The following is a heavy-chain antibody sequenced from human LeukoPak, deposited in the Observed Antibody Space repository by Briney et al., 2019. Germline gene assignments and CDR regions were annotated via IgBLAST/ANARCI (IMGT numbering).Heavy chain of an antibody. CDR3: ARDLYGDRDY. D-gene: IGHD4-17*01. CDR2: INHSGST. V-gene: IGHV4-34*01. CDR1: GGSFSGYY. J-gene: IGHJ4*02. Sequence: SETLSLTCAVYGGSFSGYYWSWIRQPPGKGLEWIGEINHSGSTNYNPSLKSRVTISVDTFKNQFSLKLSSATAADTAVYYCARDLYGDRDYWGQGTLVTVSS.